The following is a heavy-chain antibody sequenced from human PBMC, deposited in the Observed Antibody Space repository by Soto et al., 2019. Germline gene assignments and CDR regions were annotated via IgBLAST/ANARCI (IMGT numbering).Heavy chain of an antibody. CDR3: ASDRKLVSKKNYYYYGMDV. V-gene: IGHV4-30-4*01. Sequence: PSETLSLTCTVSGGSISSGDYYWSWIRQPPGKGLEWIGYIYYSGSTYYNPSLKSRVTISLDTSRNQFSLTLSSVPAADTPVYYCASDRKLVSKKNYYYYGMDVWGQGTTVTVSS. D-gene: IGHD6-13*01. CDR1: GGSISSGDYY. J-gene: IGHJ6*02. CDR2: IYYSGST.